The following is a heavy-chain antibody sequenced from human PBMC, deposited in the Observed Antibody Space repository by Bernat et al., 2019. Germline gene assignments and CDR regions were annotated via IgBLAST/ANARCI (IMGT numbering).Heavy chain of an antibody. Sequence: QVQPQESGPGLVKPSETLSLTCTVSGGSVSNDYWSWIRQPPGKGLEWIGDIFYSGSTHYNPSLKSRVTISVDTSKNQFSLKLNSVTAADTAIYYCARLGDILDSWGQGTLVTVSS. CDR3: ARLGDILDS. J-gene: IGHJ4*02. CDR2: IFYSGST. V-gene: IGHV4-59*08. D-gene: IGHD2-21*01. CDR1: GGSVSNDY.